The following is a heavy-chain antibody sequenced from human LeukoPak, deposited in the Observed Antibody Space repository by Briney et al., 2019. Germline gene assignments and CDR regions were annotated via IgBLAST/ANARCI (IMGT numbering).Heavy chain of an antibody. CDR1: GFTFSDFY. J-gene: IGHJ4*02. D-gene: IGHD6-19*01. V-gene: IGHV3-11*04. CDR3: ARWRGHGWRVIDY. Sequence: GGSLRLSCTASGFTFSDFYMSWIRQAPGKGLEWVSYISNSDSLTYYAESVKGRFTISWDNANTSLYLQMNSLRAEDTAVYYCARWRGHGWRVIDYWGQGTLVTVSS. CDR2: ISNSDSLT.